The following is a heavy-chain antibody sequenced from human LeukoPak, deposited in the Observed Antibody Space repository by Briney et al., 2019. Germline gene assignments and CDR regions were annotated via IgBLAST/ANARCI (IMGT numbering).Heavy chain of an antibody. CDR3: ARDPPFGNGWSQNFFDY. CDR2: ISYDGGNI. V-gene: IGHV3-30*04. CDR1: GFKFDTYA. Sequence: GGSLRLSCAPSGFKFDTYAMHWVRQAPGKGLEWVALISYDGGNIYYGDSVRGRFTISRDNDNNMLCLQMNSLRPEDTAVYYCARDPPFGNGWSQNFFDYWGQGTLVIVSS. D-gene: IGHD6-19*01. J-gene: IGHJ4*02.